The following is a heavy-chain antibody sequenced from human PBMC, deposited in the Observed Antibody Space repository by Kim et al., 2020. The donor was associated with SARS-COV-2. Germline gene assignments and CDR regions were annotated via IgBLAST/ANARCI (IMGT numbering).Heavy chain of an antibody. J-gene: IGHJ6*02. CDR1: GGTFSSYA. V-gene: IGHV1-69*06. Sequence: SVKVSCKASGGTFSSYAISWVRQAPGQGLEWMGGIIPIYGTTNHAQNFQGRVTITADKSPSTAYMELSSLRSEDTAVYYCARGEAPRDYFYGMDVWGQGTTVTVSS. CDR3: ARGEAPRDYFYGMDV. CDR2: IIPIYGTT. D-gene: IGHD6-6*01.